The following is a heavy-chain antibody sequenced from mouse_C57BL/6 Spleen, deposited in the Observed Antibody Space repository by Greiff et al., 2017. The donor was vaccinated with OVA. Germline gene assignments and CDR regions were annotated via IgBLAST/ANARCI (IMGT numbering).Heavy chain of an antibody. V-gene: IGHV5-4*01. CDR2: ISDGGSYT. CDR1: GFTFSSYA. J-gene: IGHJ2*01. Sequence: EVQLVESGGGLVKPGGSLKLSCAASGFTFSSYAMSWVRQTPEKRLEWVATISDGGSYTYYPDNVKGRFTISRDNAKNNLYLQMSHLKSEDTAMYYCARDASTPFDYWGKGTTLTVSS. CDR3: ARDASTPFDY.